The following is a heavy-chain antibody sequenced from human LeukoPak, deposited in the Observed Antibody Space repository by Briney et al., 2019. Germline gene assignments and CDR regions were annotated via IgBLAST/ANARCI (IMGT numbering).Heavy chain of an antibody. J-gene: IGHJ3*02. CDR1: GFTVRSHY. V-gene: IGHV3-53*01. Sequence: GGSLRLSWAASGFTVRSHYMGWFRQAPGKGLEWVSAIYRDGRTFYADAVKGRFTISRDNPKNTLYLQMKSLRAEDTALYYCATLWGGLGDIWGQGTVVTVS. CDR2: IYRDGRT. D-gene: IGHD7-27*01. CDR3: ATLWGGLGDI.